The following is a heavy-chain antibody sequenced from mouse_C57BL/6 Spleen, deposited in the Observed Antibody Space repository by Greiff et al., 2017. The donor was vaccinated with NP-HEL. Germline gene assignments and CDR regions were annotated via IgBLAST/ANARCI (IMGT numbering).Heavy chain of an antibody. CDR3: TRCRDDDGGCAD. V-gene: IGHV1-15*01. D-gene: IGHD2-4*01. Sequence: VQLQQSGAELVRPGASVTLSCKASGYTFTDYEMHWVKQTPVHGLEWIGAIDPETGGTAYNQKFKGKAILTADKSSSTAYMELRSLTAEDSAVYYGTRCRDDDGGCADWGQGTLVTVSA. CDR1: GYTFTDYE. J-gene: IGHJ3*01. CDR2: IDPETGGT.